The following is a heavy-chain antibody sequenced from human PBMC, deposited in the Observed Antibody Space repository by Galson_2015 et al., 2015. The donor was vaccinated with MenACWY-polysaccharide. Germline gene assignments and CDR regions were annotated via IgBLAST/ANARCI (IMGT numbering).Heavy chain of an antibody. V-gene: IGHV4-59*08. CDR1: SYY. D-gene: IGHD4-23*01. CDR2: IYYTGAP. J-gene: IGHJ4*02. Sequence: SYYWGWLRQPPGKGLEWIGSIYYTGAPNYSPSLRSRVTMSVDTSKNQFSLRLTSATAADTALYYCARYGGNPSTYFDYWGRGTLVTVSS. CDR3: ARYGGNPSTYFDY.